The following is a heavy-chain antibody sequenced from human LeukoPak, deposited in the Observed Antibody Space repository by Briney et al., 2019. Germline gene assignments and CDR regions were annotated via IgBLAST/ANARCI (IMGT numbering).Heavy chain of an antibody. CDR1: GYSFTSYW. Sequence: GESLKISCKGSGYSFTSYWIGWVRQMPGKGPEWMGIIYPGDSDTRYSPSFQGQVTISADKSISTAYLQWSSLKASDTAMYYCARQKYDSSGYSLPFFDYWGQGTLVTVSS. V-gene: IGHV5-51*01. CDR3: ARQKYDSSGYSLPFFDY. D-gene: IGHD3-22*01. J-gene: IGHJ4*02. CDR2: IYPGDSDT.